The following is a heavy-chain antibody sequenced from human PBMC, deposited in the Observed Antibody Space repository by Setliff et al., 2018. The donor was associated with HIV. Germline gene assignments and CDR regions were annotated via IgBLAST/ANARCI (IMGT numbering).Heavy chain of an antibody. J-gene: IGHJ4*02. D-gene: IGHD3-16*01. CDR1: GDTFRSYA. CDR3: YYDFGAGPYPPF. V-gene: IGHV1-69*04. CDR2: IVPKLGIT. Sequence: SVKVSCKASGDTFRSYAIGWVRQAPGQGLEWMGRIVPKLGITNYAQKFQTRVTFSADDFRTTAYMEMTTLRSEDTAVYYCYYDFGAGPYPPFWGQGTLVTVSS.